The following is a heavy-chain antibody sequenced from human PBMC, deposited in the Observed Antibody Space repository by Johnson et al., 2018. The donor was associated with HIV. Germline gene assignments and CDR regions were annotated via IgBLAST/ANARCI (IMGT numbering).Heavy chain of an antibody. CDR1: GFTFRSYG. CDR3: AKVHIASRWSDAFDI. D-gene: IGHD6-6*01. V-gene: IGHV3-33*06. CDR2: IWYDGLNK. Sequence: SLLLSFSSSGFTFRSYGMHWVRQAPGKGLEWVAVIWYDGLNKYYADSVKGRFTVSRDSSKNTLFLQMNSLRAEDTAVYFCAKVHIASRWSDAFDIWGQVTMVTVSS. J-gene: IGHJ3*02.